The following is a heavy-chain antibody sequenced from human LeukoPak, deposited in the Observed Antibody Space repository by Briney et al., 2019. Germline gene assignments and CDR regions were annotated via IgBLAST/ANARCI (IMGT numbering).Heavy chain of an antibody. CDR2: ISGSGGST. Sequence: GGSLRLSCAASGFTVSSNYMSWVRQAPGKGLEWVSAISGSGGSTYYADSVKGRFTISRDNAKNSLYLQMNSLRAEDMAVYYCARDPGGYSSGGELDVWGKGTTVTVSS. V-gene: IGHV3-21*01. CDR1: GFTVSSNY. J-gene: IGHJ6*04. CDR3: ARDPGGYSSGGELDV. D-gene: IGHD6-19*01.